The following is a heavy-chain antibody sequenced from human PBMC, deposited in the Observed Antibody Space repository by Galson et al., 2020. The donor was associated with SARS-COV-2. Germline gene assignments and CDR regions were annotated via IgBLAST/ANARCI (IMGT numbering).Heavy chain of an antibody. Sequence: ASVKVSCKVSGYTLTKLSMHWVRQAPGKGLEWMGGFDPEDGETIYAQKFQGRVTMTEDTSTDTAYMELSSLRSEDTAVYYCATGPGYCSGGSCYSWWFDPWGQGTLVTVSS. CDR1: GYTLTKLS. D-gene: IGHD2-15*01. V-gene: IGHV1-24*01. CDR2: FDPEDGET. J-gene: IGHJ5*02. CDR3: ATGPGYCSGGSCYSWWFDP.